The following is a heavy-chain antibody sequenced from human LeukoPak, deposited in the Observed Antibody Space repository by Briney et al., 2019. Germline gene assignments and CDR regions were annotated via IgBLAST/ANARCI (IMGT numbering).Heavy chain of an antibody. CDR1: GGSFSRYA. CDR3: ARGVVVAEKGDY. V-gene: IGHV1-18*01. J-gene: IGHJ4*02. D-gene: IGHD2-2*01. CDR2: ISAYNGNT. Sequence: GASVKVSCKASGGSFSRYAISWVRQAPGQGLEWMGWISAYNGNTNYAQKLQGRVTMTTDTSTSTAYMELRSLRSDDTAVYYCARGVVVAEKGDYWGQGTLVTVSS.